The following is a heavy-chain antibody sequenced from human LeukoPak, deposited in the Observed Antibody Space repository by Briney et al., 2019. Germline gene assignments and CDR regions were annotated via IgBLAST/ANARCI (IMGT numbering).Heavy chain of an antibody. D-gene: IGHD1-26*01. V-gene: IGHV3-7*01. Sequence: PGGSLRLSCAASGFTFSSYSMNWVRQAPGKGLEWVANIKQDGSEKYHVDSVKGRFTISRDNAKNSLYLQMNSLRAEDTAVYYCASSGSYDWGQGTLVTVSS. CDR2: IKQDGSEK. CDR1: GFTFSSYS. J-gene: IGHJ4*02. CDR3: ASSGSYD.